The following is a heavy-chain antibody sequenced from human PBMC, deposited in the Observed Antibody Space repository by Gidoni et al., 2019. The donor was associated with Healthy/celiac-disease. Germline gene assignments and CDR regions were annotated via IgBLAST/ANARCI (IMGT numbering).Heavy chain of an antibody. D-gene: IGHD3-22*01. J-gene: IGHJ4*02. CDR3: ARDKYSYDSSTPSGY. Sequence: QVQLVESGGGVVQPGRSLSLSCAASGFTFSSYAMHWVRQAPGKGQEWVAVISYDGSNKYYADSVKGRFTISRDNSKNTLYLQMNSLRAEDTAVYYCARDKYSYDSSTPSGYWGQGTLVTVSS. V-gene: IGHV3-30-3*01. CDR2: ISYDGSNK. CDR1: GFTFSSYA.